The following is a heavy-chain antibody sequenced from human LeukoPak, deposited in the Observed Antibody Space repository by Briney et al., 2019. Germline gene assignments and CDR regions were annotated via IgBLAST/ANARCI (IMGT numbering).Heavy chain of an antibody. CDR3: ARLEGSYDILTLYRGHYYYYMDV. D-gene: IGHD3-9*01. CDR2: IYPGDSDT. J-gene: IGHJ6*03. Sequence: GESLKISCKGTGYSFTSYWIGWVRQMPGKGLEWMGIIYPGDSDTRYSPSFQGQVTISADKSISTAYLQWSSLKASDTAMYYCARLEGSYDILTLYRGHYYYYMDVWGKGTTVTVSS. V-gene: IGHV5-51*01. CDR1: GYSFTSYW.